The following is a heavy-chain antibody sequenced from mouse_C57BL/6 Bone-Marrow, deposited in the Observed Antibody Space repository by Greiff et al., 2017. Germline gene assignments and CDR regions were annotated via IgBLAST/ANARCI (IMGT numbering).Heavy chain of an antibody. V-gene: IGHV1-52*01. Sequence: VQLQQPGAELVRPGSSVKLSCKASGYTFTSYWMHWVKQRPIQGLEWIGNIDPSDSETHYNQKFKDKATLTVDKSSSTAYMQLSSLTSEDSAVYFCARRDEYDRFYFDYWGQGTTLTVSS. CDR1: GYTFTSYW. D-gene: IGHD2-4*01. CDR3: ARRDEYDRFYFDY. J-gene: IGHJ2*01. CDR2: IDPSDSET.